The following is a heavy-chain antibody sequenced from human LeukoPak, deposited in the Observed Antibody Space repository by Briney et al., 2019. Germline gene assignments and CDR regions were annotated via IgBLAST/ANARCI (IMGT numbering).Heavy chain of an antibody. D-gene: IGHD3-3*01. CDR1: GGSTSGYY. CDR3: ARNFGVALWPDY. V-gene: IGHV4-59*08. Sequence: SETLSLTCTVSGGSTSGYYWSWIRQPPGRGLEWIGYIYYSGSMNYNPSLKSRVTISVDTSKNQFSLKLSSVTAADTAVYYCARNFGVALWPDYWGQGTLVTVSS. CDR2: IYYSGSM. J-gene: IGHJ4*02.